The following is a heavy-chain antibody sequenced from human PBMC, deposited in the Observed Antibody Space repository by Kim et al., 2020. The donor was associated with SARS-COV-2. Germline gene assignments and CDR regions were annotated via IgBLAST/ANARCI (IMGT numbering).Heavy chain of an antibody. V-gene: IGHV3-30*01. D-gene: IGHD3-22*01. Sequence: KGQFTISRDNSKNTRYLQLNSLRAEDTAVYYCARVVFLGWLRMAGPFDYWGQGTLVTVSS. J-gene: IGHJ4*02. CDR3: ARVVFLGWLRMAGPFDY.